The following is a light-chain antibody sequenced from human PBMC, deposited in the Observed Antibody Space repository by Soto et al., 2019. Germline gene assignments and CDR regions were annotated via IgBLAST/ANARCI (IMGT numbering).Light chain of an antibody. J-gene: IGKJ1*01. CDR3: QQYDTFWT. V-gene: IGKV1-5*01. Sequence: DIQMPQSPSTLSASVGDRVSITCRASQSITTWLAWYQHKPGKGPKLLIYDVSSLESGVPSRFSGSGSGTEFTLTISSLQPDDIATYYCQQYDTFWTFGQGNKVDIK. CDR1: QSITTW. CDR2: DVS.